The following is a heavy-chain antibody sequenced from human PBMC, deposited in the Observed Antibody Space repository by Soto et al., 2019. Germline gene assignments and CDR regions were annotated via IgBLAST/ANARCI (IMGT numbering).Heavy chain of an antibody. CDR3: ARDPYDSSGWYRYFDY. D-gene: IGHD6-19*01. J-gene: IGHJ4*02. CDR1: GGTFSSYT. CDR2: IIPILGIA. Sequence: GASVKVSCKASGGTFSSYTISWVRQAPGQGLEWMGRIIPILGIANYAQKFQGRVTMTRDTSTSTAYMELSRLRSEDTAVYYCARDPYDSSGWYRYFDYWGQGTLVTVSS. V-gene: IGHV1-69*04.